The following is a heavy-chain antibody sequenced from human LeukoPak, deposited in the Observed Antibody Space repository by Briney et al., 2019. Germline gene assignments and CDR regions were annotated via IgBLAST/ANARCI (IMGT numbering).Heavy chain of an antibody. CDR1: GFTFSSYA. CDR3: AKDIVVVAALSQVVEDPNAFDI. Sequence: PGGSLRLSCAASGFTFSSYAMSWVRQAPGKGLEWVSAISGSGGSTYYADSVKGRFTISRDNSKNTLYLQMNSQRAEDTAVYYCAKDIVVVAALSQVVEDPNAFDIWGQGTMVTVSS. V-gene: IGHV3-23*01. J-gene: IGHJ3*02. D-gene: IGHD2-15*01. CDR2: ISGSGGST.